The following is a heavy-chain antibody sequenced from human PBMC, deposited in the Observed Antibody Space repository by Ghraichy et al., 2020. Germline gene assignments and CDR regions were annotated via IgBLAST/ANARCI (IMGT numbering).Heavy chain of an antibody. J-gene: IGHJ4*02. CDR2: IIPIFGTA. D-gene: IGHD3-10*01. Sequence: SVKVSCKASGGTFSSYAISWVRQAPGQGLEWMGGIIPIFGTANYAQKFQGRVTITADKSTSTAYMELSSLRSEDTAVYYCARMGSSYYYGSGSHFDYWGQGTLVTVSS. CDR1: GGTFSSYA. V-gene: IGHV1-69*06. CDR3: ARMGSSYYYGSGSHFDY.